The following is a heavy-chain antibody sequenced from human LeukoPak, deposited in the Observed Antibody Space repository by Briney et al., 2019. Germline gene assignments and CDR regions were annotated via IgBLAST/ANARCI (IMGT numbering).Heavy chain of an antibody. V-gene: IGHV4-34*01. Sequence: SETLSLTCAVYGGSFSGYYWSWIRQPPGKGLEWIGEINHSGSTNYNPSLKSRVTISVDTSKNQFSLKLSSVTAADTAVYYRARARQWLGTHDYWGQGTLVTVSS. CDR3: ARARQWLGTHDY. D-gene: IGHD6-19*01. CDR1: GGSFSGYY. CDR2: INHSGST. J-gene: IGHJ4*02.